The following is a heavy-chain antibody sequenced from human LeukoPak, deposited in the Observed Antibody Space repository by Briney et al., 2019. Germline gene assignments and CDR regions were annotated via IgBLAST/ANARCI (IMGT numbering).Heavy chain of an antibody. J-gene: IGHJ5*02. Sequence: SETLSLTCTVSGGSISSGDYYWSWIRQPPGKGLEWIGYIYYSGSTYYNPSLKSRVTISVDTSKNQFSLKLSSVTAADTAVYYCARQGTDYDILTGPWGQGTLVTVSS. CDR2: IYYSGST. V-gene: IGHV4-30-4*08. CDR3: ARQGTDYDILTGP. D-gene: IGHD3-9*01. CDR1: GGSISSGDYY.